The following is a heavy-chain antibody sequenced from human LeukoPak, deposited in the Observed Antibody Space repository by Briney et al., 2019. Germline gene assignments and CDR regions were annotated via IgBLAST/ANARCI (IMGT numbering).Heavy chain of an antibody. Sequence: PGGSLRLSCAVSGFTVSGNYMSWVRHAPGKGLEWVSLIYSGGTTYYADSVKGRLTISRDNSKNTLSLQMNSMRAEDTAVYYCAKGDTTWELPHDDCGQGTLVTVSS. CDR1: GFTVSGNY. J-gene: IGHJ4*02. D-gene: IGHD1-26*01. CDR2: IYSGGTT. V-gene: IGHV3-53*01. CDR3: AKGDTTWELPHDD.